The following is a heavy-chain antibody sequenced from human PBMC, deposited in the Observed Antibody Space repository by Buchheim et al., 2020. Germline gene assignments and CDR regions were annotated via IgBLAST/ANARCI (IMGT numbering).Heavy chain of an antibody. CDR3: ARDLGLYYYDSSGYYFPDY. J-gene: IGHJ4*02. CDR1: GFTFSSYG. D-gene: IGHD3-22*01. V-gene: IGHV3-33*01. Sequence: QVQLVESGGGVVQPGRSLRLSCAASGFTFSSYGMHWVRQAPGKGLEWVAVIWYDGSNKYYADSVKGRFTISRANSKNTLYLQMNSLRAEDTAVYYCARDLGLYYYDSSGYYFPDYWGQGTL. CDR2: IWYDGSNK.